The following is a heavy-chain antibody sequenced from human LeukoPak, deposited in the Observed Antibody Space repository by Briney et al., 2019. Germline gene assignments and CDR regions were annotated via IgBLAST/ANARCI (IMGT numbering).Heavy chain of an antibody. Sequence: PGGSLRLSCAASGFTFSSYAMSWVRQAPGKGLEWVSAISGSGGSTYYADSVKGRFTISRDNSKNTLYLQMNSLRAEDTAVYYCARDLRYDTIWHISAPYYYYYGMDVWGQGTTVTVSS. J-gene: IGHJ6*02. CDR3: ARDLRYDTIWHISAPYYYYYGMDV. CDR2: ISGSGGST. V-gene: IGHV3-23*01. CDR1: GFTFSSYA. D-gene: IGHD3-9*01.